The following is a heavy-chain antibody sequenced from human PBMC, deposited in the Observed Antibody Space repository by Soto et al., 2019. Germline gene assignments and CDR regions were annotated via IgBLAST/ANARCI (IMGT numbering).Heavy chain of an antibody. CDR3: AKAGIAVQYYYYYYGMDV. Sequence: SLRLSCAASGFTFSSYGMHWVRQAPGKGLEWVAVISYDGSNKYYADSVKGRFTISRDNSKNTLYLQMNSLRAEDTAVYYCAKAGIAVQYYYYYYGMDVWGQGTTVTVSS. J-gene: IGHJ6*02. CDR1: GFTFSSYG. D-gene: IGHD6-19*01. V-gene: IGHV3-30*18. CDR2: ISYDGSNK.